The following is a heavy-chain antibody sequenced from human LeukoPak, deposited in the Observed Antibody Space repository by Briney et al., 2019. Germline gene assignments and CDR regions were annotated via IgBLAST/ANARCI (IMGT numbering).Heavy chain of an antibody. J-gene: IGHJ6*02. Sequence: PGRSLRLSCAASGFTFSSYGMHWVRQAPGKGLEWVAVIWYDGSNKYYADSVKGRFTISRDNSKNTLYLQMNSLRAEDTAVYYCARDRRYFDWLIYYYGMDVWGQGTTVTVSS. CDR3: ARDRRYFDWLIYYYGMDV. CDR1: GFTFSSYG. V-gene: IGHV3-33*01. D-gene: IGHD3-9*01. CDR2: IWYDGSNK.